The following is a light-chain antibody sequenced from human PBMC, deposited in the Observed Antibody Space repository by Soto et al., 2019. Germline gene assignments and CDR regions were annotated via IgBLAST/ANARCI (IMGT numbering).Light chain of an antibody. CDR3: SSYTSSSPYV. CDR1: SSDVGGYNY. Sequence: QSALTQPASVSGSPGQSITISCTGTSSDVGGYNYVSWYQQYPGKAPKLMIYDVSNRPSGVSNRFSGSKSGNTASLTISGLQAVDEADYYCSSYTSSSPYVFGTGTKVTVL. J-gene: IGLJ1*01. V-gene: IGLV2-14*01. CDR2: DVS.